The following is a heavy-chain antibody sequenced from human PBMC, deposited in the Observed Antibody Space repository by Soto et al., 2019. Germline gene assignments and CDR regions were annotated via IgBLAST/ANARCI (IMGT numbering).Heavy chain of an antibody. CDR2: FDPEDGET. D-gene: IGHD3-22*01. CDR1: GYTLTELS. CDR3: ATSKANTYYYDSSGPDAFDI. Sequence: QVQLVQSGAEVKKPGASVKVSCKVSGYTLTELSMHWVRQAPGKGLEWMGGFDPEDGETIYAQKFQGRVTMTEDTSTDTAYMELSSLRSEDTAVYYCATSKANTYYYDSSGPDAFDIWGQGTMVTVSS. J-gene: IGHJ3*02. V-gene: IGHV1-24*01.